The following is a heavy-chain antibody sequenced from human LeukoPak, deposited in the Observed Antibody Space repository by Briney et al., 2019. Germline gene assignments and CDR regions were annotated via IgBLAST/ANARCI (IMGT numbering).Heavy chain of an antibody. CDR3: ARDGSKDPYFDY. V-gene: IGHV4-4*02. J-gene: IGHJ4*02. CDR1: GFTFSSYSM. CDR2: IYHSGST. Sequence: GSLRLSCAASGFTFSSYSMNWVRQAPGKGLEWIGEIYHSGSTNYNPSLKSRVTISVDTSKNQFSLKLSSVTAADTAVYYCARDGSKDPYFDYWGQGTLVTVSS.